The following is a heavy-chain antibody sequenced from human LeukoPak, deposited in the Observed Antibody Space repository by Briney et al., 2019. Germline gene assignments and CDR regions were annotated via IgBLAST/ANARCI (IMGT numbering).Heavy chain of an antibody. Sequence: ASVKVSCKASGYTFTSYDINWVRQATGQGLEWMGWMNPNSGNTGYAQKFQGRVTMTRNTSISTAYMELSSLRSEDTAVYYCARVPRITGTGPPRRFDYWGQRTLVTVSS. CDR1: GYTFTSYD. CDR2: MNPNSGNT. V-gene: IGHV1-8*01. CDR3: ARVPRITGTGPPRRFDY. J-gene: IGHJ4*02. D-gene: IGHD1-20*01.